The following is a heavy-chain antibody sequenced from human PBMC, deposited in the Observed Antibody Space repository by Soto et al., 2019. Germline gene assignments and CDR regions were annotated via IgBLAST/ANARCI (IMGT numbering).Heavy chain of an antibody. CDR3: ARNGGYCSSASCFANWFDP. CDR2: IYYSGST. CDR1: GGSISSSDYY. J-gene: IGHJ5*02. V-gene: IGHV4-39*01. D-gene: IGHD2-2*01. Sequence: PSETLSLTCTVSGGSISSSDYYWGWIRQPPGKGLEWIGSIYYSGSTYYNPSLKSRVTISVDTSKNQFSLKLNSVTAADTAVYYCARNGGYCSSASCFANWFDPWGQGTLVTVSS.